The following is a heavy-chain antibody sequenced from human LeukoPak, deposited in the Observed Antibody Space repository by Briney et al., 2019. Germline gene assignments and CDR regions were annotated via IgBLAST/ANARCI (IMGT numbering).Heavy chain of an antibody. CDR3: ARAGEYYYDNSGYYPNDAFDI. Sequence: SETLSLTCAVSGGSISSGGYSWSWIRQPPGKGLEWIGYIYHSGSTYYNPSLKSRVTISVDRSKDQFSLKLSSVTAADTAVYYCARAGEYYYDNSGYYPNDAFDIWGQGTMVTVSS. CDR1: GGSISSGGYS. V-gene: IGHV4-30-2*01. D-gene: IGHD3-22*01. J-gene: IGHJ3*02. CDR2: IYHSGST.